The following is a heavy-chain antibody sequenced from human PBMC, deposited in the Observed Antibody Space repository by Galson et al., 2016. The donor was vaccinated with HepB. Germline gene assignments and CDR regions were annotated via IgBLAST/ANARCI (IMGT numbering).Heavy chain of an antibody. Sequence: SVKVSCKASGYSFTSYAIHWMRQAPGQSLEWMGWINAGNGNTKNSQNFEGRVTFTRDTSASTVYLELSSLRFEDTAVYYCARGNYCDSSGLWYHWGQGTLVTVSS. CDR2: INAGNGNT. CDR1: GYSFTSYA. CDR3: ARGNYCDSSGLWYH. J-gene: IGHJ5*02. D-gene: IGHD6-19*01. V-gene: IGHV1-3*01.